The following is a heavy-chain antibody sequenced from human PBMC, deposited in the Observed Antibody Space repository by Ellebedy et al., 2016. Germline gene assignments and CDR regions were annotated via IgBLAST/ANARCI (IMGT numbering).Heavy chain of an antibody. CDR2: ISAGGETT. D-gene: IGHD4-17*01. Sequence: GESLKISXAASGIGFSAFFMSWVRRVPGKGLEWVATISAGGETTYFADSVRGRFTVSRDNSKSTLYLHMNSLRADDTAVYYCRPGHYANLWGQGTLVTVSS. CDR1: GIGFSAFF. CDR3: RPGHYANL. V-gene: IGHV3-23*01. J-gene: IGHJ5*02.